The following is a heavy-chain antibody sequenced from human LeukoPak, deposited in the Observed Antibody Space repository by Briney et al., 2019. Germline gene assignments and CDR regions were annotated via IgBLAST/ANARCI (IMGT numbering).Heavy chain of an antibody. CDR2: IQEDGSNK. D-gene: IGHD1-1*01. V-gene: IGHV3-7*01. J-gene: IGHJ3*02. Sequence: PGGSLRLSCAASGFTLSYYWMSWVRPAPGKGLEWVANIQEDGSNKYYVGSVKGRFTISRDNAKNSVYLQMSSLRAEDTAVYYCAREARGTRAAFDIWGQGTVVTVS. CDR1: GFTLSYYW. CDR3: AREARGTRAAFDI.